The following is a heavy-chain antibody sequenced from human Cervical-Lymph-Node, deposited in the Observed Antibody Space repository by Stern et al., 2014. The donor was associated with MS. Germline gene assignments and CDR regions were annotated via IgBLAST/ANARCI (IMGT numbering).Heavy chain of an antibody. D-gene: IGHD1-14*01. CDR1: GFKFSIYW. CDR3: ARQTTAWASDV. J-gene: IGHJ4*02. CDR2: IYPGDPEN. V-gene: IGHV5-51*01. Sequence: VQLVEDGAELIRPGASLKISCKGSGFKFSIYWIAWVRQMPGQGLAWMGIIYPGDPENRYSPSFQRQVIMSDDKSTSTAYLQWSSLNASDTAMYFWARQTTAWASDVWGQGTLVTVSS.